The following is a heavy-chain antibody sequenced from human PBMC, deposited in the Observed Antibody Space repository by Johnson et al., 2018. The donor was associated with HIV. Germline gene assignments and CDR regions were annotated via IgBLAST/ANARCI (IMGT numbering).Heavy chain of an antibody. CDR2: ISYDGSIK. V-gene: IGHV3-30*04. CDR3: ARDEVAGAFDI. CDR1: GFTFSSYA. J-gene: IGHJ3*02. Sequence: QEKLVESGGGVVQPGRSLRLSCAASGFTFSSYAMHWVRQAPGKGLEWVAVISYDGSIKNYADSVKGRFTISRKNSKNTLYLQMNSLRAEDTAGYYCARDEVAGAFDIWGQGTMVTVSS.